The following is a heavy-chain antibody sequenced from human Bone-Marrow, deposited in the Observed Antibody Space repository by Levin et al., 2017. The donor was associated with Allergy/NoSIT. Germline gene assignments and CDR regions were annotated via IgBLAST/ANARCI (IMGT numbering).Heavy chain of an antibody. V-gene: IGHV3-48*04. CDR1: GVTFSTCH. CDR3: ARDGGRGYDMDV. CDR2: ISIRSEAI. Sequence: GGSLRLSCAASGVTFSTCHMDWGRQGPGEGLERVSYISIRSEAILYADSVRGRFTISRDNAKNSLYLQMNSLRAEDTAVYYCARDGGRGYDMDVWRHGTTLTVSS. D-gene: IGHD2-15*01. J-gene: IGHJ6*02.